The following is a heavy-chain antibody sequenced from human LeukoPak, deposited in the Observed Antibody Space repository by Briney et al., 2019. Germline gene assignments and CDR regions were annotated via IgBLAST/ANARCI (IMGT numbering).Heavy chain of an antibody. V-gene: IGHV3-74*01. J-gene: IGHJ4*02. Sequence: GGSLRLSCAVSGFTFSSYWMHWVRQAPGKGLVWVSRINSDGSVTTYADSVKGRFTISRDNSKNTLYLQMNSLRPEDTALYYCARDRYTYGPGYYFDYWGQGTLVTVSS. CDR1: GFTFSSYW. CDR2: INSDGSVT. CDR3: ARDRYTYGPGYYFDY. D-gene: IGHD5-18*01.